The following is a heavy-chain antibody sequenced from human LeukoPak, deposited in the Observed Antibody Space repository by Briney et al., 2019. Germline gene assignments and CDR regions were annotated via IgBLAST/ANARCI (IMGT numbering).Heavy chain of an antibody. CDR3: AKDLNVRDGDYGSLDD. CDR1: GFTFSSYG. J-gene: IGHJ4*02. D-gene: IGHD4-17*01. V-gene: IGHV3-33*06. Sequence: PGRSLRLSCAASGFTFSSYGMHWVRQAPGKGLEWVAVIWYDGGNKYYADSVKGRFTISRDNSKNTLYLQMNSLRAEDTAVYYCAKDLNVRDGDYGSLDDWGQGTLVTVS. CDR2: IWYDGGNK.